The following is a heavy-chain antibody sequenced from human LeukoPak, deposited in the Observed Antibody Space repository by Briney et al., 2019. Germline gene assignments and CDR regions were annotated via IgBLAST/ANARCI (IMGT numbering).Heavy chain of an antibody. CDR1: GGSISSGSYY. Sequence: PSETLSLTCTVSGGSISSGSYYWSWIRQPAGKGLEWIGYIYYSGSTNYNPSLKSRVTISVDTSKNQFSLKLSSVTAADTAVYYCARSIAAAGTYDYWGQGTLVTVSS. CDR2: IYYSGST. D-gene: IGHD6-13*01. J-gene: IGHJ4*02. V-gene: IGHV4-61*10. CDR3: ARSIAAAGTYDY.